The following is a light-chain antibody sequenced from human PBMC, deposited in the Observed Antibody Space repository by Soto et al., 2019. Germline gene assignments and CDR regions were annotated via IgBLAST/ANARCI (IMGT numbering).Light chain of an antibody. Sequence: QSVLTQPASVSGSPGQSITISCTGTSSDVVSYNLVSWYQQHPGKAPKLMIYEVSKRPSGVSNRFSGSKSGNTASLTISGLQAEDEADYYCCSYAGSSTLFGGGTKLTVL. J-gene: IGLJ2*01. CDR2: EVS. CDR1: SSDVVSYNL. V-gene: IGLV2-23*02. CDR3: CSYAGSSTL.